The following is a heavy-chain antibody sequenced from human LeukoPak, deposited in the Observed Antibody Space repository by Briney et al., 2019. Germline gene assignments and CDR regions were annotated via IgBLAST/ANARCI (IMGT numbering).Heavy chain of an antibody. Sequence: ASVKVSCKASGYTFTGYYMHWVRQAPGQGLEWMGWINPNSGGTNYAQKFQGRVTMTRDTSISTAYMELSRLRSDDTAVYYCARVGYCSGGSCSTTFDYWGQGTLVTVSS. CDR3: ARVGYCSGGSCSTTFDY. CDR2: INPNSGGT. J-gene: IGHJ4*02. CDR1: GYTFTGYY. D-gene: IGHD2-15*01. V-gene: IGHV1-2*02.